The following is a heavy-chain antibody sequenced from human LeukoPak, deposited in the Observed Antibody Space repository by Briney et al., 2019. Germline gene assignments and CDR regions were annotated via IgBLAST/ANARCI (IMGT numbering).Heavy chain of an antibody. D-gene: IGHD1-14*01. CDR2: INAGHGNT. V-gene: IGHV1-3*01. J-gene: IGHJ4*02. Sequence: ASVKVSCKASGYTFTNYGICWVRQAPGQRLEWMGWINAGHGNTKYSQNFQGRVTITRDTSASTAYMELSSLRSEDTAVYYCARGAGFAEPLPEYWGQGTLLTVSS. CDR1: GYTFTNYG. CDR3: ARGAGFAEPLPEY.